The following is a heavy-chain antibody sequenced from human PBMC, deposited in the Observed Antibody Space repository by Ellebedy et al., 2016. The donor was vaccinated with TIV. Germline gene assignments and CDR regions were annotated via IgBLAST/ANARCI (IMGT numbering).Heavy chain of an antibody. J-gene: IGHJ5*02. CDR2: IRGDGDGT. CDR3: TRDVDATGSTGAGPES. CDR1: GFGFSTYW. Sequence: GESLKISCAASGFGFSTYWMHWVRQAPGKGLVWVSRIRGDGDGTSYADSVKGRFALSRDNAKNTLYLQMNSLTAEDTAVYYCTRDVDATGSTGAGPESWGQGTLVIVSS. D-gene: IGHD3-10*01. V-gene: IGHV3-74*01.